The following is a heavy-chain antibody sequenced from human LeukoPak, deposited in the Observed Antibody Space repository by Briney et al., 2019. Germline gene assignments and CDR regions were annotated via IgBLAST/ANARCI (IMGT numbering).Heavy chain of an antibody. CDR1: GNSFGDYY. CDR2: IYTSGST. V-gene: IGHV4-4*07. J-gene: IGHJ4*02. CDR3: ARDIRYCSGGSCYVL. D-gene: IGHD2-15*01. Sequence: SETLSLTCTVSGNSFGDYYWSWIRQPAGKGLEWIGRIYTSGSTTYNPSLKSRVTMSVDTSKSQFSLNLMSVTAADTAVYYCARDIRYCSGGSCYVLWGQGTLVTVSS.